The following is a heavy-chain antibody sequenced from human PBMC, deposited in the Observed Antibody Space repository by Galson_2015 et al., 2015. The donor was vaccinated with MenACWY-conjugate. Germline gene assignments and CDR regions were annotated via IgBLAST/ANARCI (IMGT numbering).Heavy chain of an antibody. Sequence: ETLSLTCTVSGGSISSGNYYWGWIRQPPGKGLEWIGNIYYTGNTYYNPSLKSRVTTSVDTSKNQFSLKLKSVTAADTAVYYCARQDYSTSFPYFDYWGQGTLVTVSS. J-gene: IGHJ4*02. CDR1: GGSISSGNYY. CDR2: IYYTGNT. D-gene: IGHD6-6*01. V-gene: IGHV4-39*01. CDR3: ARQDYSTSFPYFDY.